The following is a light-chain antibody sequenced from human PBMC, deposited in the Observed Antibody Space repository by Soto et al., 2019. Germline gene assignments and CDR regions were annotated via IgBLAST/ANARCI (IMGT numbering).Light chain of an antibody. V-gene: IGLV2-8*01. CDR2: EVS. CDR3: NSYGGNTNVV. Sequence: QSVLTQPPSASGSPGQSVTISCTGTSSDVGGYDFVSWYQLHPGKAPKILIYEVSKRASGVPDRFSGSKSGNTASLTVSGIQPDDEADYYCNSYGGNTNVVFGGGTQL. CDR1: SSDVGGYDF. J-gene: IGLJ2*01.